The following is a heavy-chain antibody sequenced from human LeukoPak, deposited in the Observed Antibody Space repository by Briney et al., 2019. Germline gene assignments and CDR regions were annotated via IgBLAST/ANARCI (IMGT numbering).Heavy chain of an antibody. J-gene: IGHJ6*02. D-gene: IGHD1-26*01. V-gene: IGHV3-30-3*01. CDR2: ISYDGSNK. Sequence: GRSLRLSCAASGFTFSSYAMHWVRQAPGKGLEWVAVISYDGSNKYYADSVKGRFTISRDNSKNTLYLQMNSLRAEDTAVYYCARLYSGSYLGYYYYGMDVWGQGTTVTVSS. CDR3: ARLYSGSYLGYYYYGMDV. CDR1: GFTFSSYA.